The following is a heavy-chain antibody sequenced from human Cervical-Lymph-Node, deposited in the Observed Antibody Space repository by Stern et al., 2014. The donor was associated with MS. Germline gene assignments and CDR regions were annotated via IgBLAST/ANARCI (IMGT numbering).Heavy chain of an antibody. CDR1: GYIFTNYW. V-gene: IGHV5-51*01. CDR2: IYPGDSET. Sequence: MQLVQYGAEVKKPGESLKISCKGSGYIFTNYWIGWVRQMPGKGLEWMGIIYPGDSETRYSPSFQGQVTISADKSISTAYLQWSSLKASDTAMYYCARQGTGTITPFDHWGQGILVTVSS. D-gene: IGHD1-14*01. CDR3: ARQGTGTITPFDH. J-gene: IGHJ4*02.